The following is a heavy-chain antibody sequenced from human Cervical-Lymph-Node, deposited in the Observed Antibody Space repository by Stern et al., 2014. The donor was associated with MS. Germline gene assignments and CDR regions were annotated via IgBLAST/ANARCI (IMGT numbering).Heavy chain of an antibody. CDR2: ITPKVGTT. V-gene: IGHV1-69*01. Sequence: VQLVQSGAEVKKPGSSVKVSCKASGGTFSLSTISWIRQAPGQGLEWMGGITPKVGTTNYAQEFQGRVTTTADASNGTAYKEMSSLRSEDTVVYFCAIDQGGVAAYWGQGTLVIVSP. J-gene: IGHJ4*02. CDR3: AIDQGGVAAY. D-gene: IGHD6-13*01. CDR1: GGTFSLST.